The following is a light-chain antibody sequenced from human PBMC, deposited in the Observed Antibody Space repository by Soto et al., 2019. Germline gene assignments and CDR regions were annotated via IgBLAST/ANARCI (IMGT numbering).Light chain of an antibody. Sequence: VLSQCPGALTSAVGDRSSLSCRASQNLRRYFLAWYQHKPGQAPRLLISGASRRATGIPDRFSGAGSGTDFTLTISRLEPEDVASYYCQKYNSGPRTFGAGTKV. CDR3: QKYNSGPRT. CDR1: QNLRRYF. CDR2: GAS. J-gene: IGKJ3*01. V-gene: IGKV3-20*01.